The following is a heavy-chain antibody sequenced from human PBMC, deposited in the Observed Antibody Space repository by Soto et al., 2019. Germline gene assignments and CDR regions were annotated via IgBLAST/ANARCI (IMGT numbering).Heavy chain of an antibody. D-gene: IGHD2-8*02. Sequence: GASVKVSCKASGYTFTSYDINWVRQAAGQGPEWMGSVTPRNGDTAFAQKYQGRVTVTSNTSMSTVYMELSNLRSDDTAVYCCARGGSYWARRHYFDSWGQGTLVTVS. V-gene: IGHV1-8*02. CDR1: GYTFTSYD. J-gene: IGHJ4*02. CDR3: ARGGSYWARRHYFDS. CDR2: VTPRNGDT.